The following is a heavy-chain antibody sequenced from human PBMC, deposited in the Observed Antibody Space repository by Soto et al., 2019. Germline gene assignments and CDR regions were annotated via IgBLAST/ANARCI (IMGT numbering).Heavy chain of an antibody. V-gene: IGHV4-31*03. CDR1: GGSISSGGYY. CDR2: SYYSGTT. CDR3: ARDESATDAFDI. J-gene: IGHJ3*02. D-gene: IGHD5-12*01. Sequence: QVQLQESGPGLVKPSQTLSLTCTVSGGSISSGGYYCSWIRQNPGKGLAWIGYSYYSGTTNYNPSLKSRLTISVDTSKNQFSLKLNSMTAADTAVYYCARDESATDAFDIWGQGTMVTVSS.